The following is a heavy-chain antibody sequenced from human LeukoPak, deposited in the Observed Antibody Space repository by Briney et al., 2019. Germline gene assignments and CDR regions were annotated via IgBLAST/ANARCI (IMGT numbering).Heavy chain of an antibody. CDR1: GGSISSSSYY. J-gene: IGHJ4*02. CDR3: ALGGYRESGLDY. V-gene: IGHV4-39*07. CDR2: IYYSGST. D-gene: IGHD6-13*01. Sequence: SETLSLTCTVSGGSISSSSYYWGWIRQPPGKGLEWIGSIYYSGSTYYNPSLKSRVTISVDTSKNQFSLKLSSVTAADTAVYCCALGGYRESGLDYWGQGTLVTVSS.